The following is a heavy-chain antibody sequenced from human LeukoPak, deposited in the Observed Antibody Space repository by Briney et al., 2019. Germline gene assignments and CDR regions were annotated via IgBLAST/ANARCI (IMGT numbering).Heavy chain of an antibody. V-gene: IGHV4-4*09. CDR2: IYTSGST. CDR1: GGSISSYY. J-gene: IGHJ5*02. Sequence: PSETLSLTCTVSGGSISSYYWSWIRQPPGKGLEWIGYIYTSGSTNYNPSLKSRVTISVDTSKNQFSLKLSSVTAADTAVYYCARRGVRVYRTTKNWFDPWGQGTLVTVSS. D-gene: IGHD1/OR15-1a*01. CDR3: ARRGVRVYRTTKNWFDP.